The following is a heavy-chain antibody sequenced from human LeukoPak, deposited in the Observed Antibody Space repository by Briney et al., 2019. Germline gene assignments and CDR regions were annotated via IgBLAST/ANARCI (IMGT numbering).Heavy chain of an antibody. D-gene: IGHD6-25*01. CDR2: ISTSSSTI. CDR3: ARVRGNHFFDY. Sequence: GGSLRLSCAASGFTFSSYSMNWVRQAPGKGLEWVSYISTSSSTIHYADSVKGRFTISRDSAKNSLYLQMNSLGAEDTAVYYCARVRGNHFFDYWGQGTLVTVSS. CDR1: GFTFSSYS. V-gene: IGHV3-48*01. J-gene: IGHJ4*02.